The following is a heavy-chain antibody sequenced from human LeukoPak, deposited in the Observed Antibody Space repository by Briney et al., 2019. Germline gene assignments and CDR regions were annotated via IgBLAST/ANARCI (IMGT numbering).Heavy chain of an antibody. D-gene: IGHD3-22*01. CDR1: GVSFSGYY. J-gene: IGHJ4*02. CDR3: ARPYDSSGYYPGIFDY. CDR2: INHSGST. Sequence: SETLSLTCAVYGVSFSGYYWSWIRQPPGKGLEWIGEINHSGSTNYNPSLKSRVTISVDTSKNQFSLKLSSVTAADTAVYYCARPYDSSGYYPGIFDYWGQGTLVTVSS. V-gene: IGHV4-34*01.